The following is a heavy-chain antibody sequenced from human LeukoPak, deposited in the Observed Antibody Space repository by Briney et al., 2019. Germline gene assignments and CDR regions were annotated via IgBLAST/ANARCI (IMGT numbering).Heavy chain of an antibody. CDR1: GFTVSTTY. J-gene: IGHJ4*02. CDR3: ARDWTVAGYYFDY. D-gene: IGHD6-19*01. Sequence: GGSLRLSCAASGFTVSTTYMSWVRQAPGKGLEWVSLIYVDGRTYYADSVKGRFTISRDNSKNTLYLQMNSLRPEDTAVYYCARDWTVAGYYFDYWGQGTLVTVSS. CDR2: IYVDGRT. V-gene: IGHV3-53*05.